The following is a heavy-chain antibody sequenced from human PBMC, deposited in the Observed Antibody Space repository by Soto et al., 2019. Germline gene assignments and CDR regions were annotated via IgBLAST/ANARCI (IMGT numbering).Heavy chain of an antibody. V-gene: IGHV3-23*01. D-gene: IGHD5-12*01. CDR1: GFTFSRGA. J-gene: IGHJ4*02. CDR2: ISASGDIT. CDR3: AKSPRSGYEAPWDY. Sequence: GGSLRLSCTATGFTFSRGAVNWVRQTPGKGREWVSGISASGDITYYADSVKGRFTISRDNSKNTLFLQLNSLRAEDTAVYYCAKSPRSGYEAPWDYWGQGTQVTVSS.